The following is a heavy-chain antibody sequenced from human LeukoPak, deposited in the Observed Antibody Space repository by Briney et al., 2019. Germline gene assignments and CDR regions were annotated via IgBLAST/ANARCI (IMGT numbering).Heavy chain of an antibody. CDR3: AKTGLKVPRSYFDY. V-gene: IGHV3-23*01. CDR2: IGDSGGST. J-gene: IGHJ4*02. Sequence: GGSLRLSCAASGFTFSSYAMSWVRQAPGEGLEWVSAIGDSGGSTYYADSVRGRFTISRDNSKNTLYLQMNSLRAEDTAIYYCAKTGLKVPRSYFDYWGQGALVTVSS. D-gene: IGHD3-10*01. CDR1: GFTFSSYA.